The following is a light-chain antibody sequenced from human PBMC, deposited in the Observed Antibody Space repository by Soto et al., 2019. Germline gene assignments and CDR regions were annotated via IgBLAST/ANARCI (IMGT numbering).Light chain of an antibody. CDR2: DNN. CDR1: SSNIGNNY. J-gene: IGLJ7*01. Sequence: QSVLTQPPSVSAAPGQRVTISCSGSSSNIGNNYVSWYQQLPGTAPKLLIYDNNKRPSGIPDRFSGSTFGTSATLAIAGLQTGDEADYYCDSWDNSLSVVLFGGGTQLTVL. V-gene: IGLV1-51*01. CDR3: DSWDNSLSVVL.